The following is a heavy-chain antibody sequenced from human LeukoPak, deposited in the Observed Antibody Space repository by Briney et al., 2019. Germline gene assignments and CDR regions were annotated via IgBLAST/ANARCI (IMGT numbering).Heavy chain of an antibody. V-gene: IGHV5-51*01. D-gene: IGHD5-18*01. CDR3: ARLSRGNTYGYLFFDY. J-gene: IGHJ4*02. CDR2: IYPGDSDT. CDR1: GYSFTSYW. Sequence: GESLKISCKGSGYSFTSYWIGWVRQMPGKGLEWMGIIYPGDSDTRYSPSFQGQVTISADKSISTAYLQWSSLKASDTAMYYCARLSRGNTYGYLFFDYWGQGTLVTVSS.